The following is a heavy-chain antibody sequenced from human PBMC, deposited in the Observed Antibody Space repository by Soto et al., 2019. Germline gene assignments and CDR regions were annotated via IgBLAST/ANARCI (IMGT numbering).Heavy chain of an antibody. D-gene: IGHD4-17*01. V-gene: IGHV4-59*08. Sequence: XXTLSLPFTVSGGSISSYYWRWIRQPPGKGLEWIGYIYYSGSTNYNPSLKSRVTISVDTSKNQLSLKLTSVTAADTAVYYCARRYGYYFDYWGQGTLVTVSS. CDR3: ARRYGYYFDY. J-gene: IGHJ4*02. CDR1: GGSISSYY. CDR2: IYYSGST.